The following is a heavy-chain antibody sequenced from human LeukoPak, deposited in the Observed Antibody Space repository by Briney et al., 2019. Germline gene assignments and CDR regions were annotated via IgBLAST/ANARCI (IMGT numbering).Heavy chain of an antibody. CDR3: ASQAYYYDSSGYLR. Sequence: GGSLRLSCAASGNYWMHWVRQVPGKGLVWVSHINSDGSWTSYADSVKGRFTISKDNAKNTVYLQMNSLRAEDTAVYYCASQAYYYDSSGYLRWGQGTLVTVSS. CDR1: GNYW. V-gene: IGHV3-74*01. CDR2: INSDGSWT. J-gene: IGHJ4*02. D-gene: IGHD3-22*01.